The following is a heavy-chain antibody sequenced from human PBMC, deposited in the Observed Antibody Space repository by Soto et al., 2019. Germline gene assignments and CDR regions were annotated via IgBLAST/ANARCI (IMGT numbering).Heavy chain of an antibody. CDR3: ARVSRPFGVAMDFDH. V-gene: IGHV3-7*01. CDR1: GFTFRSYW. CDR2: IKQDGSEK. Sequence: EVQLVESGGGLVQPGGSLRLSCAASGFTFRSYWMSWVRQAPGKGLEWVANIKQDGSEKYYVDSVKGRFTISRDNAKNSLYLQMNSLRAEDTAVYYCARVSRPFGVAMDFDHWGQGTLVTVSS. J-gene: IGHJ4*02. D-gene: IGHD3-3*01.